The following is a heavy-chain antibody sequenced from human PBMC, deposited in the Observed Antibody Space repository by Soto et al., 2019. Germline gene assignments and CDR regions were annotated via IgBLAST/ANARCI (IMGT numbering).Heavy chain of an antibody. D-gene: IGHD2-15*01. CDR3: AKHRDCSASICPTGHWFAS. CDR2: VTGSGRT. Sequence: GGSLRLSCAASGFTFSTYAMTWVRLLPGKGLEWVSTVTGSGRTFYIDSVRGRFTISRDNSKSTLHLQMNSPRAEDTATYYCAKHRDCSASICPTGHWFASWGQGTLVTSPQ. V-gene: IGHV3-23*01. CDR1: GFTFSTYA. J-gene: IGHJ5*01.